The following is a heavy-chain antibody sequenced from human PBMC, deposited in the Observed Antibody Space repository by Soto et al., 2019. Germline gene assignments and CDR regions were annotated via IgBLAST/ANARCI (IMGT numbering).Heavy chain of an antibody. J-gene: IGHJ4*02. V-gene: IGHV3-23*01. CDR1: GFTLNSYA. D-gene: IGHD2-2*01. Sequence: GGSLRLSCAASGFTLNSYAMSWVRQAPGKGLEWVSAISGSGGSTYYADSVKGRFAISRDNSKNTLYLQMNSLRAEDTAVYYCAKDRADCGGTFCYWGFDYWGQGTLVTVSS. CDR3: AKDRADCGGTFCYWGFDY. CDR2: ISGSGGST.